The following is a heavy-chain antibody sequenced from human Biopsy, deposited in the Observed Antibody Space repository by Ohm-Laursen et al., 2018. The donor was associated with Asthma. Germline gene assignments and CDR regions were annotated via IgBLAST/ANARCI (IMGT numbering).Heavy chain of an antibody. Sequence: RSLRLSCSASGRHFGSYNMHWARQAPGKGLEWVAVITFDGSTHHYGDSVKGRFTISRDNSKNMLFLQMNSLRAEDTAVYYCLRDTLGYYFDIWGQGAQVTVSS. CDR2: ITFDGSTH. V-gene: IGHV3-30-3*01. CDR3: LRDTLGYYFDI. CDR1: GRHFGSYN. D-gene: IGHD6-13*01. J-gene: IGHJ4*02.